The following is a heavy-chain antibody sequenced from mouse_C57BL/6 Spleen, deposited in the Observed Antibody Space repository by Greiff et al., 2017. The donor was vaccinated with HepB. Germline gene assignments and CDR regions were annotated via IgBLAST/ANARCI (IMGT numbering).Heavy chain of an antibody. D-gene: IGHD1-1*01. CDR3: ARSITVVDWYFDV. CDR1: GYAFSSYW. J-gene: IGHJ1*03. V-gene: IGHV1-80*01. CDR2: IYPGDGDT. Sequence: QVQLQQSGAELVKPGASVKISCKASGYAFSSYWMNWVKQRPGKGLEWIGQIYPGDGDTNYNGKFKGTATLTADKSSSTTYMQLSSLTSEDSAVYFCARSITVVDWYFDVWGTGTTVTVAS.